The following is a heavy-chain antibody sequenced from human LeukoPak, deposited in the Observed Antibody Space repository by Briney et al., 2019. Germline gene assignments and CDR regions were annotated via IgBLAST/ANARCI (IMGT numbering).Heavy chain of an antibody. D-gene: IGHD5-18*01. Sequence: SETLSLTCTVSGGSISSSSYYWSWIRQPPGKGLEWIGYIYYSGSTNYNPSLKSRVTISVDTSKNQFSLKLSSVTAADTAVYYCARSYSYGFSFDYWGQGTLVTVSS. V-gene: IGHV4-61*01. CDR3: ARSYSYGFSFDY. J-gene: IGHJ4*02. CDR1: GGSISSSSYY. CDR2: IYYSGST.